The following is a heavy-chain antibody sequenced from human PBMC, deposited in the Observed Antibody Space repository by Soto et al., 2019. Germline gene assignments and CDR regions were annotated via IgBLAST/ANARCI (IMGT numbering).Heavy chain of an antibody. CDR1: GFTFGTTD. D-gene: IGHD3-10*01. CDR3: AKNSGWFNT. CDR2: IDGSGGIT. J-gene: IGHJ5*02. V-gene: IGHV3-23*01. Sequence: QLLQSGGGLVQPGGSLTLSCAASGFTFGTTDMSWVRQAPGEGLEWVSTIDGSGGITYYEDSVKGRFTISRDNSRNTVYPQMNSLIADDTALYYGAKNSGWFNTWGQGALVTVSS.